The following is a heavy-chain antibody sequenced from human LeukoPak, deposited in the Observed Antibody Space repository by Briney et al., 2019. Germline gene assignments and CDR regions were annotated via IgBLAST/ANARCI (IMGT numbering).Heavy chain of an antibody. Sequence: VGSLRLSCAASGLTVSSNYMNWVRQAPGKGLEWVSIIYSGGTTYDADSVKGRLTISRDNSKNTLYLQMNSLRVRDRAVYYCARRSADSGAWHPSTFDIWGQGTMVTVSS. CDR1: GLTVSSNY. J-gene: IGHJ3*02. D-gene: IGHD6-25*01. CDR2: IYSGGTT. V-gene: IGHV3-66*01. CDR3: ARRSADSGAWHPSTFDI.